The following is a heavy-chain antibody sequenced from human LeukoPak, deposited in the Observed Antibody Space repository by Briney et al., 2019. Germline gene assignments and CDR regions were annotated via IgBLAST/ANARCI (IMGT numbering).Heavy chain of an antibody. V-gene: IGHV3-30*18. CDR3: AKAPDSTGYYFQDY. CDR1: GFTFSSSG. Sequence: GGSLRLSCAASGFTFSSSGMHWVRQARDKGLEWVAGMSYDGSNKYYADSVKDRFTISRDNSKNTLYLQMNSPRAEDTAVYYCAKAPDSTGYYFQDYWGQGTLVSVSS. CDR2: MSYDGSNK. D-gene: IGHD3-22*01. J-gene: IGHJ4*02.